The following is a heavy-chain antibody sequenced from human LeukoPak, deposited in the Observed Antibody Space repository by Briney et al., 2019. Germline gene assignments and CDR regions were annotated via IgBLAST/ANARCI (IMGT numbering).Heavy chain of an antibody. D-gene: IGHD6-6*01. V-gene: IGHV3-49*04. CDR3: IRDFVLELPGYYFEY. CDR1: GFTFSSYA. CDR2: IRSKAYGRTT. J-gene: IGHJ4*02. Sequence: GGSLRLSCAASGFTFSSYAMTWVRQAPGKGLEWVGFIRSKAYGRTTEYAASVKGRFTISRDDSKSIAYLQMNTLKSEDTAVYYCIRDFVLELPGYYFEYWGQGALVTVSS.